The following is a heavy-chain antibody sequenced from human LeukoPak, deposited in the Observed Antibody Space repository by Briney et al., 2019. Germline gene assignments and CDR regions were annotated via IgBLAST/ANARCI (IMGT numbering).Heavy chain of an antibody. Sequence: GGSLRLSCAASGFTFSSYSMNWVRQAPGKGLEWVSAISGSGGSTYYADSVKGRLTISRDNSKNTLYLQMNSLRAEDTAVYYCAKAPSYGSGSYYTTWGQGTLVTVSS. CDR3: AKAPSYGSGSYYTT. V-gene: IGHV3-23*01. CDR1: GFTFSSYS. J-gene: IGHJ5*02. CDR2: ISGSGGST. D-gene: IGHD3-10*01.